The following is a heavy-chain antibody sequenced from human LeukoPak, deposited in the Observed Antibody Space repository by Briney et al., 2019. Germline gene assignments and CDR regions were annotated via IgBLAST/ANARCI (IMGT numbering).Heavy chain of an antibody. V-gene: IGHV3-53*01. J-gene: IGHJ4*02. CDR2: IYSGGST. CDR1: GFTFSSYA. Sequence: GGSLRLSCAASGFTFSSYAMSWVRQAPGKGLEWVSVIYSGGSTYSADSVKGRFTISRDNSKNTLYLQMNSLRAEDTAVYYCASSSYYYDSSGLKYYFDYWGQGTLVTVSS. D-gene: IGHD3-22*01. CDR3: ASSSYYYDSSGLKYYFDY.